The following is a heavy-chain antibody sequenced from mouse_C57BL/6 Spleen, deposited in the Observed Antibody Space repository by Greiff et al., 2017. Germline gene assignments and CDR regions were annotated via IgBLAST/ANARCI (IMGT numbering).Heavy chain of an antibody. CDR1: GYAFTNYL. Sequence: VQLQQSGAELVRPGTSVKVSCKASGYAFTNYLIEWVKQRPGQGLEWIGVINPGSGGTNYNEKFKGKATLTADKSSSTDYMQLSSLSSEDSAVYCCAGDYYGNRFAYWGQGTTLTVSS. D-gene: IGHD1-1*01. CDR2: INPGSGGT. J-gene: IGHJ2*01. V-gene: IGHV1-54*01. CDR3: AGDYYGNRFAY.